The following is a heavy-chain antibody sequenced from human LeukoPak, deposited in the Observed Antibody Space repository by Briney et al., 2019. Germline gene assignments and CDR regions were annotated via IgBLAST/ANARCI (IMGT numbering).Heavy chain of an antibody. Sequence: QPGGSRRLSCAASGFTVSSNYMSWVRQAPGKGLEWVSVIYSGGSTYYAGSVKGRFTISRDNSKNTLYLQMNSLRAEDTAVYYCARDAGLYSGYDYDYWGQGTLVTVSS. CDR3: ARDAGLYSGYDYDY. CDR1: GFTVSSNY. D-gene: IGHD5-12*01. V-gene: IGHV3-53*01. CDR2: IYSGGST. J-gene: IGHJ4*02.